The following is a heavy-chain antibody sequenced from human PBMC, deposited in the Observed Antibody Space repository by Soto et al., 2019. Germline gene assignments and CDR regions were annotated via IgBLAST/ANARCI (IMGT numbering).Heavy chain of an antibody. V-gene: IGHV3-23*01. CDR1: GFTFSSYA. D-gene: IGHD3-10*01. CDR3: ARNEYYGSGSYYFDH. Sequence: PGGSLRLSCAASGFTFSSYAMSWVRQAPGKGLEWVSAISGSGGSTYYAGSVKGRFTISRDNSKNTLYLQMNGLRAEDTAVYYCARNEYYGSGSYYFDHWGQGTLVTVSS. CDR2: ISGSGGST. J-gene: IGHJ4*02.